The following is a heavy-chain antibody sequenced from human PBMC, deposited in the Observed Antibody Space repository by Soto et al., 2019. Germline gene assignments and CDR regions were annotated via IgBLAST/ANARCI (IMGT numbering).Heavy chain of an antibody. CDR3: ARGEVPIAARPTESFDY. Sequence: GASVKVSCKASGYTFTGYYMHWVRQAPGQGLEWMGWINPNSGGTNYAQKFQGWVTMTRDTSISTAYMELSRLRSDDTAVYYCARGEVPIAARPTESFDYWGQGTLVTVSS. CDR2: INPNSGGT. CDR1: GYTFTGYY. D-gene: IGHD6-6*01. V-gene: IGHV1-2*04. J-gene: IGHJ4*02.